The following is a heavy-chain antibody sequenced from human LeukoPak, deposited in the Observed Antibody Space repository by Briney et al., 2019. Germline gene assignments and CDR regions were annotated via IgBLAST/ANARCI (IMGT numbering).Heavy chain of an antibody. CDR3: ARPLRESGYFYFDY. CDR1: GFTFSRYG. Sequence: PGGSLRLSCAASGFTFSRYGMHWVRQAPGKGLKWVAFIRYDGNNKYYADSVKGRFTISRDNSKNTLFLQMNSLRAEDTAIYYCARPLRESGYFYFDYWGQGTLVTVSS. D-gene: IGHD3-3*01. CDR2: IRYDGNNK. J-gene: IGHJ4*02. V-gene: IGHV3-30*02.